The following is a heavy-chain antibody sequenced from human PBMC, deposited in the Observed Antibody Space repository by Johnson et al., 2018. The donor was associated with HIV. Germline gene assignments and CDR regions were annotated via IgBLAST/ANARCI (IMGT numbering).Heavy chain of an antibody. CDR3: AKRYSGSLRDTFDI. V-gene: IGHV3-20*04. Sequence: VLLVESGGGVVRPGGSLRLSCAASGLTFEDYGMSWVRQAPGKGLEWVSGINWNGGSTGYADSVKGRFTISRDNSKNTLYLQMNSLRAEDTAVYYCAKRYSGSLRDTFDIWGQGTMVTVSS. J-gene: IGHJ3*02. D-gene: IGHD1-26*01. CDR2: INWNGGST. CDR1: GLTFEDYG.